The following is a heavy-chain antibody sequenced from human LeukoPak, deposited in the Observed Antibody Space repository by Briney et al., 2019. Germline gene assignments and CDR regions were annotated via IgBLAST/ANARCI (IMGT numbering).Heavy chain of an antibody. J-gene: IGHJ4*02. V-gene: IGHV1-46*01. CDR1: GYTFTSYD. D-gene: IGHD6-6*01. CDR2: INPSGGST. CDR3: ARAGGTARRPFDY. Sequence: ASVKVSCKASGYTFTSYDIHWVRQAPGQGLEWMGIINPSGGSTSYAQKFQGRVTMTRDTSTSTVYMELSSLRSEDTAVYYCARAGGTARRPFDYWGQGTLVTVSS.